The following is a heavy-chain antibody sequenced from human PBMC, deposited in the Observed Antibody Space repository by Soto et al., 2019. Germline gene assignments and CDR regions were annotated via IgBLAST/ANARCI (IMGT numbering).Heavy chain of an antibody. V-gene: IGHV1-8*01. CDR2: MNPNSGNT. Sequence: QVQLVQSGAEVKKPGASVKVSCKASGYTFTSYDINWVRQATGQGLEWMGWMNPNSGNTGYAQKFQGRVTMTRNTSISTAYMELSSLRSEDTAVYYCARGSVFEYSSSFIHYYYYMDVWGKGTTVTVSS. D-gene: IGHD6-6*01. J-gene: IGHJ6*03. CDR1: GYTFTSYD. CDR3: ARGSVFEYSSSFIHYYYYMDV.